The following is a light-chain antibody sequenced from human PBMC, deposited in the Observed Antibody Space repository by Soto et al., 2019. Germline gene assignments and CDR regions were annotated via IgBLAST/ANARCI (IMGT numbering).Light chain of an antibody. CDR2: DAS. J-gene: IGKJ1*01. CDR3: QQRYNSWT. CDR1: QSVSSY. V-gene: IGKV3-11*01. Sequence: EIVLTQSPVTLSLSPGERATLSCRASQSVSSYLACYQQKPGQAHRLLIYDASNRATAIPARFSGSGSGTYFTLTISRLEPEDFAVYYCQQRYNSWTFGQGTKVEIK.